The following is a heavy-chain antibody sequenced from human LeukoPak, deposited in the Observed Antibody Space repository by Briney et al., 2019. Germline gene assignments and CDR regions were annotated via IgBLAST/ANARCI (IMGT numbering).Heavy chain of an antibody. V-gene: IGHV3-30*02. CDR2: IRYDGNLQ. CDR1: GFIFSNYG. Sequence: GGSLRLSCAASGFIFSNYGFHWVRQAPGKGLEWVAVIRYDGNLQYHADSVKGRFTVSKDSFKDTLYLHMNGLRPEDSAVYYCSREAPEAFDIWGQGSMVTVS. J-gene: IGHJ3*02. CDR3: SREAPEAFDI.